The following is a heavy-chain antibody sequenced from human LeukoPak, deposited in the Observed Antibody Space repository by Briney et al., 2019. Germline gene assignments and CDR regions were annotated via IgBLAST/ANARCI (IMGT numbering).Heavy chain of an antibody. D-gene: IGHD3-10*01. Sequence: GGSLRLSCAASGFTFSSYWMNWVRQAPGKGLVWVSRIASDGSSTNYADSVKGRFTISRDNAKNTLYLQMNSLRVEDTAVYYCVRNMVRGVVYFDSWGQGALVTVSS. J-gene: IGHJ4*02. CDR2: IASDGSST. V-gene: IGHV3-74*01. CDR3: VRNMVRGVVYFDS. CDR1: GFTFSSYW.